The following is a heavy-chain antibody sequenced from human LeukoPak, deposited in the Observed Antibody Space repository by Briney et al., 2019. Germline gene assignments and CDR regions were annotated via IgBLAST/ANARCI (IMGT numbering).Heavy chain of an antibody. V-gene: IGHV3-66*02. Sequence: GGSLRLSCAASGFTVSSNYMSWVRQAPGKGLEWVSVIYSGGSTYYADSVKSRFTISRDNSKNTLYLQMNSLRAEDTAVYYCARMVVYAFDIWGQGTMVTVSS. CDR1: GFTVSSNY. J-gene: IGHJ3*02. CDR2: IYSGGST. CDR3: ARMVVYAFDI. D-gene: IGHD2-15*01.